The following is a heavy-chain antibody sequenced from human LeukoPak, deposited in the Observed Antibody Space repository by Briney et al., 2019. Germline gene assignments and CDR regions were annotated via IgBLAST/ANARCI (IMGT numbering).Heavy chain of an antibody. CDR1: GYIFTTYA. CDR2: INADDGNT. V-gene: IGHV1-3*01. CDR3: AKDPRVFQWGWGMYFDY. J-gene: IGHJ4*02. D-gene: IGHD2-8*01. Sequence: GASVKVSCKTSGYIFTTYAIHWVRQAPGRGLEWMGLINADDGNTRYSQRFQGRVTITRDTSANTAYMELSSLRFEDTAVYYCAKDPRVFQWGWGMYFDYWGQGTLVTVSS.